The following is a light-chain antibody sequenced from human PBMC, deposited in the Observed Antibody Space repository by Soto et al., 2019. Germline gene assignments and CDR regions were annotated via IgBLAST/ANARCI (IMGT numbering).Light chain of an antibody. V-gene: IGKV3-20*01. CDR3: QQYDSSLT. CDR1: QSIRSNF. CDR2: GAS. Sequence: DIVLTQSPGSLSLSPGERATLSCRASQSIRSNFLAWYQQRPGQAPRLLIYGASKRATGIPDRFTGSGSGTDFTLTISRLEPEDFAVHYCQQYDSSLTFGLGTKVEIK. J-gene: IGKJ1*01.